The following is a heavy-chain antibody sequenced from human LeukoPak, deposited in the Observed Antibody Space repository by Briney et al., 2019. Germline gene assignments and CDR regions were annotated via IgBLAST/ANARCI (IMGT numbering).Heavy chain of an antibody. D-gene: IGHD6-13*01. Sequence: GGSLRLSCAASGFTFSSYWMHWVRQAPGKGLLWVSLINSDGNNRGYADSVKGRFTVSRDNAKNTLYLQMNSLRAEDTAVYYCARDVGYSLSLWGQGTLVTVSS. CDR1: GFTFSSYW. V-gene: IGHV3-74*01. J-gene: IGHJ4*02. CDR2: INSDGNNR. CDR3: ARDVGYSLSL.